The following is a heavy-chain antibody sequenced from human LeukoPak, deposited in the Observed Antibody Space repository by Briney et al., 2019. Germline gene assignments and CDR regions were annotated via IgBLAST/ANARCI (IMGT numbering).Heavy chain of an antibody. V-gene: IGHV4-59*06. CDR1: GGSISSYY. D-gene: IGHD3-9*01. J-gene: IGHJ4*02. Sequence: SETLSLTCTVSGGSISSYYWSWIRQPPGKGLEWIGYIYYSGSTYHNPSLKSRVTISVDTSKNQFSLKLSSVTAADTAVYYCARGLNYDILTGPTPHFDYWGQGTLVTVSS. CDR3: ARGLNYDILTGPTPHFDY. CDR2: IYYSGST.